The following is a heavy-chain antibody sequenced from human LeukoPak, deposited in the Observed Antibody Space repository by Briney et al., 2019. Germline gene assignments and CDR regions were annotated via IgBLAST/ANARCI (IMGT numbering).Heavy chain of an antibody. V-gene: IGHV3-9*03. CDR3: AKGYTFHGVAHASGYFDY. Sequence: PGRSLRLSCVTSGFTFGVYTMHCVRPVPGKGLEWLSGTIWVGGNIAYADSVKGRFTTSRDNATSSLYLQMNSLRNEDMAFYFCAKGYTFHGVAHASGYFDYWGQGTLVTVSS. CDR2: TIWVGGNI. J-gene: IGHJ4*02. CDR1: GFTFGVYT. D-gene: IGHD3-3*01.